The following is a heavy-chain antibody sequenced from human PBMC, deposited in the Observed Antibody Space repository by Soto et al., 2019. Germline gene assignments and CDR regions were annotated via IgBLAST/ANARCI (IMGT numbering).Heavy chain of an antibody. V-gene: IGHV4-34*01. D-gene: IGHD3-22*01. CDR3: STRAYETTGYYRFDP. CDR2: INHSGRV. Sequence: QVQLQQWGAGLLKPSETLSLTCAVYGGSVSGHSWTWIRQSPGKGVEWIGDINHSGRVNYSPSLKSPVTISLDTSKNQFSLTLSAVTAADTAMYYCSTRAYETTGYYRFDPWGQGTLVTVSS. J-gene: IGHJ5*01. CDR1: GGSVSGHS.